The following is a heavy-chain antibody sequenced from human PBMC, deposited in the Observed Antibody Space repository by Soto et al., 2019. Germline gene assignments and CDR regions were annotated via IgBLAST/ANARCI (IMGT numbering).Heavy chain of an antibody. Sequence: GESLKISCKGSGYSFTSYWISWVRQMPRKGLEWMGRIDPSDSYTNYSPSFQGHVTISADKSISTAYLQWSSLKASDTAMYYCARHYYDSSGYPDPFDYWGQGTLVT. CDR2: IDPSDSYT. CDR1: GYSFTSYW. V-gene: IGHV5-10-1*01. J-gene: IGHJ4*02. D-gene: IGHD3-22*01. CDR3: ARHYYDSSGYPDPFDY.